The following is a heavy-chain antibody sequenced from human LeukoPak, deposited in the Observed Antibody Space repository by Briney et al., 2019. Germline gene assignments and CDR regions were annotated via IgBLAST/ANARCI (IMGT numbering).Heavy chain of an antibody. CDR3: ARTANFAAGYYIDY. CDR1: GFTFSNAW. V-gene: IGHV3-15*01. Sequence: KPGGSLRLSCAASGFTFSNAWMSWVRQAPGKGLEWVGRIKSKTDGGTTDYAAPVKGRFTISRDDSKNTLYLQMNSLKTEDTAVYYCARTANFAAGYYIDYWGQGTLVTVSS. J-gene: IGHJ4*02. CDR2: IKSKTDGGTT. D-gene: IGHD6-13*01.